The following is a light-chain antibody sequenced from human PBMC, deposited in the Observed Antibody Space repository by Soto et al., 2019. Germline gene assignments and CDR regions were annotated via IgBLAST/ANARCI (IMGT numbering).Light chain of an antibody. V-gene: IGKV3-20*01. CDR1: QTVSPY. Sequence: EVVLTQSPGTLSLSPGGRASLFCRASQTVSPYLAWYQQKPGQAPRLLIYGASSRATGIPDRFSGSGSETDFTLTISRLDPEDFAVYYCQQYVSSPFTFGPGTKVDIK. J-gene: IGKJ3*01. CDR2: GAS. CDR3: QQYVSSPFT.